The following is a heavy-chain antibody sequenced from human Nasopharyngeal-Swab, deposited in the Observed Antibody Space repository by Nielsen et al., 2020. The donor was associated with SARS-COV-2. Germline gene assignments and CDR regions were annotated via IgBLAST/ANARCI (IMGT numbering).Heavy chain of an antibody. CDR3: ARQQGSSGLTYDAFDI. J-gene: IGHJ3*02. V-gene: IGHV5-51*01. Sequence: GESLKISCKGSGYSFISYWIGWVRQMPGKGLEWMGIIYPGDSDTRYSPSFQGQVTISADKSISTAYLQWSSLKASDTAMYYCARQQGSSGLTYDAFDIWGQGTMVTVSS. CDR1: GYSFISYW. D-gene: IGHD6-19*01. CDR2: IYPGDSDT.